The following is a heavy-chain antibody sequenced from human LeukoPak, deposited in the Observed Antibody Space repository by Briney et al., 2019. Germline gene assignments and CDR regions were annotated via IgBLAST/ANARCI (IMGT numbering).Heavy chain of an antibody. D-gene: IGHD6-19*01. J-gene: IGHJ3*02. CDR1: GFTFNSYS. CDR2: ISSSSSYI. CDR3: ARDKEIAVAGMEGGAFDI. V-gene: IGHV3-21*04. Sequence: GGSLRLSCAASGFTFNSYSMNWVRQAPGKGLEWVSSISSSSSYIYYADSVKGRFTISRDNAKNSLYLQMNSLRAEDTAVYYCARDKEIAVAGMEGGAFDIWGQGTMVTVSS.